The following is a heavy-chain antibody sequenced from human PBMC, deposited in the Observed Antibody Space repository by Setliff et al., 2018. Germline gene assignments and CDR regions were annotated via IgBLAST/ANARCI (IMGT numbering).Heavy chain of an antibody. D-gene: IGHD6-19*01. Sequence: GESLKVSCQGSGYSFTSYWIGWVRQMPGKGLEWMGIIYPGDSDTRYSPSFQGQVTISADKSISTAHLQWSSLKASDTAMYYCARQAVAGSDAFDIWGQGTLVTVSS. J-gene: IGHJ3*02. CDR3: ARQAVAGSDAFDI. CDR2: IYPGDSDT. CDR1: GYSFTSYW. V-gene: IGHV5-51*01.